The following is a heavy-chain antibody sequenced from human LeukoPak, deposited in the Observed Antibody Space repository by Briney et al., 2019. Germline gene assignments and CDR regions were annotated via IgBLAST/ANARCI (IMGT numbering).Heavy chain of an antibody. CDR3: AKEVGATHRYLDY. CDR2: IWYDGSNK. J-gene: IGHJ4*02. D-gene: IGHD1-26*01. Sequence: PGGSLRLSCAASGFTFSSYGMHWVRQAPGKGLEWVAVIWYDGSNKYYADSVKGRFTISRDNSKNTLYLQMNSLRAEDTAVYYCAKEVGATHRYLDYWGQGTLVTVSS. V-gene: IGHV3-33*06. CDR1: GFTFSSYG.